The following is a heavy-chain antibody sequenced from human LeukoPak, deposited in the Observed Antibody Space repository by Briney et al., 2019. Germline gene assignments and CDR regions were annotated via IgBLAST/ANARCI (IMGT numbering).Heavy chain of an antibody. CDR2: IYHSGST. CDR1: GYSISSGDY. J-gene: IGHJ6*03. Sequence: SETLSLTCAVSGYSISSGDYWAWIRQPPGKGLEWIGSIYHSGSTYYNPSLKSRLTISVETSKNQFSLKLSSVTAADTAVYYCARGGYYYYCMDVWGKGTTVTVSS. CDR3: ARGGYYYYCMDV. D-gene: IGHD3-16*01. V-gene: IGHV4-38-2*01.